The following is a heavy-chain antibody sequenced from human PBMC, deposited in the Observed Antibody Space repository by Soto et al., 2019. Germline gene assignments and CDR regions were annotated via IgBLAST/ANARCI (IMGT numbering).Heavy chain of an antibody. J-gene: IGHJ6*02. D-gene: IGHD5-12*01. CDR3: AHSRGYNGYEGPPLYEMDV. CDR2: IYWNDFK. Sequence: LTCTCSGFSVKTSGVGVGWIRQPPGKTLEWLALIYWNDFKRYTPSLESRLTITKDTSKNQVVLTVTNVDPADTATYYCAHSRGYNGYEGPPLYEMDVWGQGTTVTVS. CDR1: GFSVKTSGVG. V-gene: IGHV2-5*01.